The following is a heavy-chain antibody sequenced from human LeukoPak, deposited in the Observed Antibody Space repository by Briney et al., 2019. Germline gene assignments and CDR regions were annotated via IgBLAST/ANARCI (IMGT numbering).Heavy chain of an antibody. J-gene: IGHJ4*02. CDR2: IRYDGSNK. CDR1: GFTFSSYG. V-gene: IGHV3-30*02. D-gene: IGHD3-3*01. Sequence: GGSLRLSCAASGFTFSSYGMHWVRQAPGKGLEWVAFIRYDGSNKYYADSVKGRFTISRDNSKNTLYLQMNSLRAEDTAVYYCAKELRFLEWLPDYWGQGTLVTVSS. CDR3: AKELRFLEWLPDY.